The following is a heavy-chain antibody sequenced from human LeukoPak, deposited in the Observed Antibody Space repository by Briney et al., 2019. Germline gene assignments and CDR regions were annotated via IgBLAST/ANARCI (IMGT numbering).Heavy chain of an antibody. CDR1: GFSFNNYI. Sequence: GGSLRLSCAASGFSFNNYIMNWVRQAPGKGLEWVSSISRSGSYRYYADSVKGRFTISRDNAKNSLYLRMDGLKVDDTAVYYCARGTEDQYNWFDPRGQGTLVTVSS. CDR3: ARGTEDQYNWFDP. V-gene: IGHV3-21*06. CDR2: ISRSGSYR. J-gene: IGHJ5*02.